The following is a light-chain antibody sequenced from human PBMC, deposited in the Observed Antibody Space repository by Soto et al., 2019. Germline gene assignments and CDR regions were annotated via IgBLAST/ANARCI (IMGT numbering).Light chain of an antibody. CDR3: QQYNTYSKT. J-gene: IGKJ1*01. Sequence: DIQMSQSPSTLSASVGDSVIITCRASQSVSRWSAWSQQKPGTAPKLLITGASSLKSGVPSRVRGRGSGTEITLTISSLQPDDVATYYCQQYNTYSKTFGQGTKVDIK. CDR1: QSVSRW. V-gene: IGKV1-5*01. CDR2: GAS.